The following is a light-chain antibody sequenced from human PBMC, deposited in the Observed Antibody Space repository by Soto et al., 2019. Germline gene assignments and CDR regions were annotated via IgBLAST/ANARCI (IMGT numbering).Light chain of an antibody. CDR1: QSVGRF. CDR2: VAS. Sequence: DIQMTQSPSSLSASVGDRVTITCWASQSVGRFLNWYQQKPGKAPTVLINVASTLRSGVPSRFSGSGSGTDFNLTINSLQPEDFATYFCQQSFTTPLTFGGGTKVEIK. V-gene: IGKV1-39*01. J-gene: IGKJ4*01. CDR3: QQSFTTPLT.